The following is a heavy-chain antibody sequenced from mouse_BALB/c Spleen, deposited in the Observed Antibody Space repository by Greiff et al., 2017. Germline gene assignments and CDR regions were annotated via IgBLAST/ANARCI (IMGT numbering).Heavy chain of an antibody. CDR2: ISSGGST. J-gene: IGHJ3*01. CDR3: ARGYYGYDEAWFAY. D-gene: IGHD2-2*01. CDR1: GFTFSSYA. Sequence: EVHLVESGGGLVKPGGSLKLSCAASGFTFSSYAMSWVRQTPEKRLEWVASISSGGSTYYPDSVKGRFTISRDNARNILYLQMSSLRSEDTAMYYCARGYYGYDEAWFAYWGQGTLVTVSA. V-gene: IGHV5-6-5*01.